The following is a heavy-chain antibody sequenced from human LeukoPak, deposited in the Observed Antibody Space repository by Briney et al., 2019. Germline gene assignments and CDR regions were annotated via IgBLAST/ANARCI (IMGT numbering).Heavy chain of an antibody. Sequence: VASVKVSCKASGYTFTSYYMHWVRQAPGQGLEWMGIINPSGGSTTYAQMFQGRVTMTRDTSTRTVYMELSSLRSEDTAAYYCAREGEVIVTDNLFYWGQGTLVTVSS. CDR3: AREGEVIVTDNLFY. J-gene: IGHJ4*02. D-gene: IGHD2-21*01. CDR2: INPSGGST. V-gene: IGHV1-46*01. CDR1: GYTFTSYY.